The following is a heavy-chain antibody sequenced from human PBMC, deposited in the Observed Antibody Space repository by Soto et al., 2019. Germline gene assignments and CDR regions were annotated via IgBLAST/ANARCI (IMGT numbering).Heavy chain of an antibody. CDR3: AREKLYCSGGSCSGYYYGTDV. D-gene: IGHD2-15*01. V-gene: IGHV3-33*01. CDR2: IWYDGSNK. J-gene: IGHJ6*02. Sequence: GGSLRLSCAASGFTFSSYGMHWVRQAPGKGLEWVAVIWYDGSNKYYADSVKGRFTISRDNSKNTLYLQMNSLRAEDTAVYYCAREKLYCSGGSCSGYYYGTDVWGQGTTVTVSS. CDR1: GFTFSSYG.